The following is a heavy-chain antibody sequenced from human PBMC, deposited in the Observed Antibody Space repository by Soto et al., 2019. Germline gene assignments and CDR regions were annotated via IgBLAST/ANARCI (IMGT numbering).Heavy chain of an antibody. Sequence: EVRLVESGGGLVQPGGSLRLSCAASGFTFSTYWMHWVRQAPGKGLVWVSRINGDGTTTQYADFVKGGFTISRDNAKNTLYLQMNTLRGDDTAMYYCASIPMVRGPSDYWGQGTLVTVSA. CDR3: ASIPMVRGPSDY. CDR1: GFTFSTYW. V-gene: IGHV3-74*02. D-gene: IGHD3-10*01. CDR2: INGDGTTT. J-gene: IGHJ4*02.